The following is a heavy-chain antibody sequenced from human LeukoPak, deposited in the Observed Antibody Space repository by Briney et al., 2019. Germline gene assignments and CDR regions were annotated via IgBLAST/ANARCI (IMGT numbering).Heavy chain of an antibody. CDR1: GFTFSSYS. CDR3: ARGGDYYDFWSGYYTGMSLDY. CDR2: ISSSSTI. Sequence: PGGSLRLSCAASGFTFSSYSMNWVRQAPGKGLEWVSYISSSSTIYYADSVKGRFTISRDNAKNSLYLQMNSLRAEGTAVYYCARGGDYYDFWSGYYTGMSLDYWGQGTLVTVSS. V-gene: IGHV3-48*01. J-gene: IGHJ4*02. D-gene: IGHD3-3*01.